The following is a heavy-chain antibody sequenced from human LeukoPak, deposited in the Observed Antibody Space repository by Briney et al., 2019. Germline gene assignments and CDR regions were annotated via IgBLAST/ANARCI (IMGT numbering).Heavy chain of an antibody. V-gene: IGHV3-23*01. Sequence: GGSLRLSCAASGFTFSSYAMSWVRQAPAKGLEWVSAISGSGGSTYYADSVKGRFTISRDNSKNTLYLQMNSLRAEDTAVYYCAKATYSESFFDYWGQGTLVTVSS. CDR1: GFTFSSYA. D-gene: IGHD6-13*01. J-gene: IGHJ4*02. CDR3: AKATYSESFFDY. CDR2: ISGSGGST.